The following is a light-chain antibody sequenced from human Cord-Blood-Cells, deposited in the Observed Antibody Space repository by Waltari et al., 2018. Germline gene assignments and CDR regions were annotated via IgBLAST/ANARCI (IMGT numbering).Light chain of an antibody. Sequence: AIQMTQSPSPLSASVRDRVTITCRASQGIRNDLGWYQQKPGKAPKLLIYAAASLQSGVPSRFSGSGSGTDFTLTISSLQPEDFATYYCLQDYNYPLTFGQGTKVEIK. J-gene: IGKJ1*01. CDR2: AAA. V-gene: IGKV1-6*01. CDR3: LQDYNYPLT. CDR1: QGIRND.